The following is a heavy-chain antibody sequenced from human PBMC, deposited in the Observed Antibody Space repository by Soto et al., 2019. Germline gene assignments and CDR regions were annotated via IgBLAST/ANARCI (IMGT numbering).Heavy chain of an antibody. CDR1: GYTFTSYP. CDR3: ARDPRELGTRLAFDY. Sequence: SCKASGYTFTSYPMHWVRQAPAQRLEWMGWINAGNGNTKYTQKFQGRVTITRDTSASTAYMELSNLRPEGTAVYYCARDPRELGTRLAFDYWGQGTLVTVSS. J-gene: IGHJ4*02. D-gene: IGHD1-1*01. V-gene: IGHV1-3*01. CDR2: INAGNGNT.